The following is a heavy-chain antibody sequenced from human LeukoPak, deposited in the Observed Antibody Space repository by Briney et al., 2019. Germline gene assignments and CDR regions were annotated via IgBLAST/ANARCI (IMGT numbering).Heavy chain of an antibody. CDR2: FHNSETS. J-gene: IGHJ6*02. V-gene: IGHV4-59*12. CDR1: DDSISDYY. CDR3: ARVVPAALYYGMDV. D-gene: IGHD2-2*01. Sequence: SETLSLTCTVSDDSISDYYRGWIRQPPGKGLEWIGYFHNSETSTYNPSLKSRVTISADTSKNQFSLKLSSVTAADTAVYYCARVVPAALYYGMDVWGQGTTVTVSS.